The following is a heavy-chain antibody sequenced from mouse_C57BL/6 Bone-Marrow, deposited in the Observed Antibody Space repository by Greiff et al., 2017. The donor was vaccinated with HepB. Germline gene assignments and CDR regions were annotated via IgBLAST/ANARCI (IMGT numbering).Heavy chain of an antibody. CDR2: IYPGDGDT. D-gene: IGHD1-1*01. CDR3: ASRFTTVVGMDY. J-gene: IGHJ4*01. V-gene: IGHV1-82*01. CDR1: GYAFSSSW. Sequence: VKLQQSGPELVKPGASVKISCKASGYAFSSSWMNWVKQRPGKGLEWIGRIYPGDGDTNYNGKFKGKATLTADKSSSTAYMQLSSLTSEDSAVYFCASRFTTVVGMDYWGQGTSVTVSS.